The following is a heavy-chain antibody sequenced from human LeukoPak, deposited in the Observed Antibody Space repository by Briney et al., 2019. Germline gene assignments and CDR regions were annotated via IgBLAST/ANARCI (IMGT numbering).Heavy chain of an antibody. CDR3: AKDLRGSHDY. Sequence: PGGSLRLSCAASGFTLSTYWMHWVRQTPGKGLVWVSRINEGGSSTDYADSVKGRFAISRDNAKNTLYLQMNSLRAEDTAVYYCAKDLRGSHDYWGQGTLVTVSA. CDR2: INEGGSST. D-gene: IGHD1-26*01. J-gene: IGHJ4*02. V-gene: IGHV3-74*01. CDR1: GFTLSTYW.